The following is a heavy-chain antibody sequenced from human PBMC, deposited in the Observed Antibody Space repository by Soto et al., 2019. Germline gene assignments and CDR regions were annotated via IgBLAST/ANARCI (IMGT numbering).Heavy chain of an antibody. J-gene: IGHJ4*02. V-gene: IGHV4-39*01. CDR1: GASISDTSYY. CDR2: FLYTGTT. CDR3: ASPILHNCYSFSCHDH. D-gene: IGHD2-15*01. Sequence: SETLSLTCTVSGASISDTSYYWAWIRQPPGKGLEWIGSFLYTGTTYYTPSLKSRVAISGDTSNNQFSLHLASVTAADTAVYYCASPILHNCYSFSCHDHWGPGTLVTVSS.